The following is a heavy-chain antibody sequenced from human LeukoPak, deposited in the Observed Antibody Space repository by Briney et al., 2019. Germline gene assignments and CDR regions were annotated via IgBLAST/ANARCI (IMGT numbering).Heavy chain of an antibody. D-gene: IGHD2-2*01. Sequence: SQTLSLTCAISGDTVSSNSVAWNWIRQSPSRGLEWLGRTYYMSKWYNDYAVSVRSRITINPDTSKNQFSLKLTSVTAADTALYYCARRGGYCSGNTCLNWFDPWGQGTLVTVSS. CDR1: GDTVSSNSVA. J-gene: IGHJ5*02. V-gene: IGHV6-1*01. CDR2: TYYMSKWYN. CDR3: ARRGGYCSGNTCLNWFDP.